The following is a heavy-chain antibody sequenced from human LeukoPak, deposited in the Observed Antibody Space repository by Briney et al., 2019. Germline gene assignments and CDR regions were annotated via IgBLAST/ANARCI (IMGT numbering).Heavy chain of an antibody. CDR2: ISAYNGNT. J-gene: IGHJ6*02. CDR1: GYSFTSYF. CDR3: ARDIGYCSSTSCYPNYYYYYGMDV. Sequence: ASVKVSCKASGYSFTSYFIHWVRQAPGQGLEWMGWISAYNGNTNYAQKLQGRVTMTTDTSTSTAYMELRSLRSDDTAVYYCARDIGYCSSTSCYPNYYYYYGMDVWGQGTTVTVSS. D-gene: IGHD2-2*01. V-gene: IGHV1-18*04.